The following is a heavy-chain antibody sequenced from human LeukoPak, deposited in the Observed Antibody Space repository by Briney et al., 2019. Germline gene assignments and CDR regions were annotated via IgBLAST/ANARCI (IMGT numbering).Heavy chain of an antibody. J-gene: IGHJ4*02. V-gene: IGHV3-48*01. D-gene: IGHD3-22*01. Sequence: GGSLRLSCAASGFTFRSYSMNWVRQAPGKGLEWVSYISSSSSTIFHADSVKGRFTISRDNAKNSLYLQMNSLRAEDTAVYYCARAGGVDSSGYYYGTIDYWGQGTLVTVSS. CDR1: GFTFRSYS. CDR3: ARAGGVDSSGYYYGTIDY. CDR2: ISSSSSTI.